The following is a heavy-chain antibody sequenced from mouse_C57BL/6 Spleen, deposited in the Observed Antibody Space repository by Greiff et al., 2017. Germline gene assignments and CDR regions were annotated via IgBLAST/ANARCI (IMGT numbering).Heavy chain of an antibody. J-gene: IGHJ3*01. CDR2: ISDGGSYT. V-gene: IGHV5-4*01. D-gene: IGHD2-4*01. CDR3: ARDQWYDYAWFAY. Sequence: VQLKEPGGGLVKPGGSLKLSCAASGFTFSSYAMSWVRQTPEKRLEWVATISDGGSYTYYPDNVKGRFTISRDNAKNNLYLQMSHLKSENTAMYYCARDQWYDYAWFAYWGQGTVVTVSA. CDR1: GFTFSSYA.